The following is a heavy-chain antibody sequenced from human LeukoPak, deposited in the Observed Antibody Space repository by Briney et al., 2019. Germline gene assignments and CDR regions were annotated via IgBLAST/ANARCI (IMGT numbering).Heavy chain of an antibody. J-gene: IGHJ5*02. CDR2: ISYDGSNK. V-gene: IGHV3-30-3*01. D-gene: IGHD3-10*01. CDR3: ARDPTFDHYYGSDEFPP. Sequence: GGSLRLSCAASGFTFSSYAMDWVRQAPGKGLEWVAVISYDGSNKYYADSVKGRFTISRDNSKNTLYLQMNSLRAEDTAVYYCARDPTFDHYYGSDEFPPWGQGTLVTVSS. CDR1: GFTFSSYA.